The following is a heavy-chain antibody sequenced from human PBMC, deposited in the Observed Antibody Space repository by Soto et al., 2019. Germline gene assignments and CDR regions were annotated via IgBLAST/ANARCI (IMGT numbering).Heavy chain of an antibody. Sequence: QITLKESGPTLVKPTQTLTLTCAFSGFSLSTSGVGVGWIRQPPGKALEWLALLYWDGDIRYSPSLRSRLTLTKDTSKNQVVLTLTNMDPVDTATYYCAPGSGWLFDYWGQGTLVTVSS. V-gene: IGHV2-5*02. D-gene: IGHD6-19*01. CDR2: LYWDGDI. CDR3: APGSGWLFDY. CDR1: GFSLSTSGVG. J-gene: IGHJ4*02.